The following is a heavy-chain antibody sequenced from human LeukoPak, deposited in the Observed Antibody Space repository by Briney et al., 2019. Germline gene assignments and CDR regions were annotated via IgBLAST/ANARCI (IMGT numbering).Heavy chain of an antibody. Sequence: GGSLKLSCAASGFTLSDSAIHWVRQASGKGLEWVGLIDRPAKSYATAYGASVGGRFTISRDDSKNTAYLQMDSLKTEDTALYYCTRDRGTYNWLDPWGQGTLVTVST. D-gene: IGHD1-26*01. CDR2: IDRPAKSYAT. CDR3: TRDRGTYNWLDP. J-gene: IGHJ5*02. V-gene: IGHV3-73*01. CDR1: GFTLSDSA.